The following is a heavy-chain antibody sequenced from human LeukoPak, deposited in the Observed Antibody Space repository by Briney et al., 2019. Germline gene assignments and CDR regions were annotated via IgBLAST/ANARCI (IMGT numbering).Heavy chain of an antibody. CDR2: ISGSGGST. CDR1: GFTFSSYA. CDR3: AKDTFVVVPAASYYYYYGMDV. Sequence: GVLRLSCAASGFTFSSYAMSWVRQAPGKGLEWVSAISGSGGSTYYADSVKGRFTISRDNSKNTLYLQMNSLRAEDTAVYYCAKDTFVVVPAASYYYYYGMDVWGQGTTVTVSS. J-gene: IGHJ6*02. D-gene: IGHD2-2*01. V-gene: IGHV3-23*01.